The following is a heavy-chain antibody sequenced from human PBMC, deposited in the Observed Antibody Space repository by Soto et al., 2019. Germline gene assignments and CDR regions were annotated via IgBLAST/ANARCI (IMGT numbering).Heavy chain of an antibody. V-gene: IGHV4-34*01. Sequence: SETLSLTCAVYGGSFSGYYWSWIRQPPGKGLEWIGEINHSGSTNYNPSLKSRVTISVDTSKNQFSLKLSSVTAADTAVYYCARGGFRSSSWYKGVSWFDPWGQGTLVTVSS. CDR3: ARGGFRSSSWYKGVSWFDP. CDR1: GGSFSGYY. D-gene: IGHD6-13*01. CDR2: INHSGST. J-gene: IGHJ5*02.